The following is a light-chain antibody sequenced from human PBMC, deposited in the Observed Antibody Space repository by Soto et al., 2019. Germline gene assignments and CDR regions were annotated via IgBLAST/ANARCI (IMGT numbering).Light chain of an antibody. CDR2: RIS. CDR1: QSVNSK. J-gene: IGKJ4*01. Sequence: EIVLIQSPATLSLSPGERVSLSCRASQSVNSKLAWYQQKPGQAHRLLMFRISTRAMGVPARLSGSGCGTEFNITISSLQSEDFAVYYCQQYNNWPRATFGGGTKVDIK. V-gene: IGKV3-15*01. CDR3: QQYNNWPRAT.